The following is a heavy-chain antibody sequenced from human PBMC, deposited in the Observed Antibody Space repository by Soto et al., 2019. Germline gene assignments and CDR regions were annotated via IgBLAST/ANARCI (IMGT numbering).Heavy chain of an antibody. V-gene: IGHV4-34*01. D-gene: IGHD3-3*01. J-gene: IGHJ4*02. CDR3: ARGPAIVYYDFWSGYYSHADLDY. CDR1: GGSFSGYY. Sequence: QVQLQQWGAGLLKPSETLSLTCAVYGGSFSGYYWSWIRQPPGKGLEWIGEINHSGSTNYNPSLKSRVTISVDASKNQFSLKLSSVTAADTAVYYCARGPAIVYYDFWSGYYSHADLDYWGQGTLVTVSS. CDR2: INHSGST.